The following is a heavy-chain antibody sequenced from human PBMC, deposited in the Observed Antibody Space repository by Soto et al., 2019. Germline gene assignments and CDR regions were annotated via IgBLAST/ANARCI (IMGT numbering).Heavy chain of an antibody. CDR1: GFSLSTSGVG. Sequence: SGPTLVNPTQTLTLTCTFSGFSLSTSGVGVGWIRQPPGKALEWLALIYWNDDKRYSPSLRSRLTITKDTSKNQVVLTMTNMDPVYTATYYSAHYSSRSRLFDHWGQGYLVTVSS. J-gene: IGHJ4*02. V-gene: IGHV2-5*01. D-gene: IGHD6-13*01. CDR3: AHYSSRSRLFDH. CDR2: IYWNDDK.